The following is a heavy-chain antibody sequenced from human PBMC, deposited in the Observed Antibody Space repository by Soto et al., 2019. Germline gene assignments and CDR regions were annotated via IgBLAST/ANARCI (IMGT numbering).Heavy chain of an antibody. D-gene: IGHD1-1*01. Sequence: QVQLQESGPGLVKPSQTLSLTCTVAGVSISTGGRFWSWVRQHPGKGLEWIGYIYYSGNTDYNPSRKRRPIISVVMSKNQSSLILRSGTAAATAAYSRAIALRPTGSPGVWYFDLWGRGTLVTVSS. CDR2: IYYSGNT. CDR3: AIALRPTGSPGVWYFDL. CDR1: GVSISTGGRF. V-gene: IGHV4-31*03. J-gene: IGHJ2*01.